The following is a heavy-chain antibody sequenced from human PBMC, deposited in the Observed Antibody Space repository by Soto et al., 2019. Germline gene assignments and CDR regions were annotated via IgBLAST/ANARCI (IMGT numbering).Heavy chain of an antibody. J-gene: IGHJ4*02. V-gene: IGHV4-39*01. CDR2: IYYSGST. CDR3: AIGTRCFDY. CDR1: GGSISSSSYY. Sequence: QLQLQEPGPGLVEPSETLSLTCTSSGGSISSSSYYWGWIRQPLGKGLEWIGSIYYSGSTYYNPSVESRVTIPVDAFKNPFAQILGCGTGAGTGVYSCAIGTRCFDYWGQGTLVTVSS. D-gene: IGHD6-13*01.